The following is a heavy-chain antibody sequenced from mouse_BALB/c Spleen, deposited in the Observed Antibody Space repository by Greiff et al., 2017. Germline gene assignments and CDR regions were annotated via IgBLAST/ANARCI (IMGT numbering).Heavy chain of an antibody. J-gene: IGHJ3*01. CDR3: ARDDGYYGWFAY. Sequence: VKLMESGAELARPGASVKLSCKASGYTFTSYWMQWVKQRPGQGLEWIGAIYPGDGDTRYTQKFKGKATLTADKSSSTAYMQLSSLASEDSAVYYCARDDGYYGWFAYWGQGTLVTVSA. CDR1: GYTFTSYW. V-gene: IGHV1-87*01. D-gene: IGHD2-3*01. CDR2: IYPGDGDT.